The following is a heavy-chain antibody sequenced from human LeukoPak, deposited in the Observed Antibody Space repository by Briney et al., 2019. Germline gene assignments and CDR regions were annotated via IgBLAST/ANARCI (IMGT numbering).Heavy chain of an antibody. CDR3: ASRAGGNSDFDY. CDR2: INPNSGGT. V-gene: IGHV1-2*02. J-gene: IGHJ4*02. D-gene: IGHD4-23*01. CDR1: GYTFTGYY. Sequence: ASVKVSCKASGYTFTGYYMHWVRQAPGQGLEWMGWINPNSGGTNYAQKFQGRVTMTRDTSTSTVYMDLSRLRSDDTAVYYCASRAGGNSDFDYWGQGTLVTVSS.